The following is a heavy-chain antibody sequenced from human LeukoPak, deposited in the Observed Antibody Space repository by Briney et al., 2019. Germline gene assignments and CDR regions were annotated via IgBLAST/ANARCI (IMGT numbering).Heavy chain of an antibody. Sequence: GGSLRLSCAASGFTFDDYAMHWVRQAPGKGLEWVSGISWNSGSIGYADSVKGRFTISRDNAKNSLYLQMNSLRAEDTALYYCAKAWDYSSGWYQGAFDIWGQGTMVTVSS. V-gene: IGHV3-9*01. CDR2: ISWNSGSI. CDR3: AKAWDYSSGWYQGAFDI. CDR1: GFTFDDYA. D-gene: IGHD6-19*01. J-gene: IGHJ3*02.